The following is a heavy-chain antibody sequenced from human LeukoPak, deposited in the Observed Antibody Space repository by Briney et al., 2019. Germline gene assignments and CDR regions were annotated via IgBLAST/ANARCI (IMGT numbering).Heavy chain of an antibody. D-gene: IGHD3-22*01. V-gene: IGHV1-18*01. CDR1: GYTFTSYG. J-gene: IGHJ5*02. Sequence: GSVKVSCKASGYTFTSYGISWVRQAPGQGLERMGWISAYNGNTNYAQKLQGRVTMTTDTSTSTAYMELRSLRSDDTAVYYCARTEDYYDSSGYSNWFDPWGQGTLVAVSS. CDR2: ISAYNGNT. CDR3: ARTEDYYDSSGYSNWFDP.